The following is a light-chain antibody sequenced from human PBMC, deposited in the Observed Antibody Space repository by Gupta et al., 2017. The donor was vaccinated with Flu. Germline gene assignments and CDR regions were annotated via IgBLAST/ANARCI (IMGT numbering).Light chain of an antibody. CDR2: YNN. V-gene: IGLV1-44*01. J-gene: IGLJ3*02. CDR1: SSNIGSKT. Sequence: QSVLTQPPSASGTPGQTVTVSCSGSSSNIGSKTVNWYQQFSGTAPRLLIYYNNRRPSGVPDRFSGSTSGSSASLAISGLQSEDEDTYFCAAWDDSLTAWVFGGGTQLTVL. CDR3: AAWDDSLTAWV.